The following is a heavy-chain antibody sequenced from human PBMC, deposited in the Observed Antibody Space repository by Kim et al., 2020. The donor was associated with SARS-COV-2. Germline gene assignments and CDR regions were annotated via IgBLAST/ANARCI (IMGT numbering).Heavy chain of an antibody. CDR3: AKDLEDYYYYGMDV. V-gene: IGHV3-30*18. CDR2: ISYDGSNK. CDR1: GFTFSSYG. Sequence: GGSLRLSCAASGFTFSSYGMHWVRQAPGKGLEWVAVISYDGSNKYYADSVKGRFTISRDNSKNTLYLQMNSLRAEDTAVYYCAKDLEDYYYYGMDVWGQGTTVTVSS. D-gene: IGHD1-1*01. J-gene: IGHJ6*02.